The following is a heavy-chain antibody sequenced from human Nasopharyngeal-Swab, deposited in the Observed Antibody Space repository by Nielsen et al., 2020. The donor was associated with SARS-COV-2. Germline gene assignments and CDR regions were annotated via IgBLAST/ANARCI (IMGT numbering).Heavy chain of an antibody. D-gene: IGHD5-24*01. J-gene: IGHJ5*02. CDR1: GYSFTKYW. V-gene: IGHV5-51*01. CDR2: VYPGNSEV. CDR3: ARRAARDGFNYEVDP. Sequence: KVSCKASGYSFTKYWIGWVRQMPGKGLEWMGMVYPGNSEVAYSPSFQGQVTISVDKSINTAYLQWRSLKPSDTAMYFCARRAARDGFNYEVDPWGQGTLVTVS.